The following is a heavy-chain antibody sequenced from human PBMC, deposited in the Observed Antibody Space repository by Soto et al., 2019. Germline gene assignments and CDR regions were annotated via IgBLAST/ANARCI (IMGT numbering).Heavy chain of an antibody. V-gene: IGHV4-39*01. CDR1: GDSISSSTYY. D-gene: IGHD6-19*01. Sequence: QLQLQESGPGLVKPSETLSLTCTVSGDSISSSTYYWGWIRQPPGKGLEWIGNVYYSGSTYYNPSLGSRVHTYVDTSKHQFPLKLRSVTAADTAVYYCARHAGHSRGWYAYADSWGQGTLVTVSS. CDR3: ARHAGHSRGWYAYADS. CDR2: VYYSGST. J-gene: IGHJ4*02.